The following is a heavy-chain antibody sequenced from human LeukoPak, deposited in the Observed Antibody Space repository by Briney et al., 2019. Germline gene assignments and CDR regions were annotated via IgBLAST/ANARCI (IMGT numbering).Heavy chain of an antibody. D-gene: IGHD3-9*01. V-gene: IGHV3-33*01. J-gene: IGHJ5*02. CDR1: GFTFSSYG. CDR2: IWYDGSSK. CDR3: ARDGYDILTGYPHDNWFDP. Sequence: PGRSLRLSCAASGFTFSSYGMHWVRQAPGKGLEWVAVIWYDGSSKYYADSVKGRFTISRDNSKNTLYLQMNSLRAEDTAVYYCARDGYDILTGYPHDNWFDPWGQGTLVTVSS.